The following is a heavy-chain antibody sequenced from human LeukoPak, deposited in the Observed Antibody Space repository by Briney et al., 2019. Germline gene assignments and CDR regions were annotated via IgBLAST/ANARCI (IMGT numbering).Heavy chain of an antibody. J-gene: IGHJ4*02. CDR1: GGSFSGYY. CDR3: ARVSVRGVIGY. D-gene: IGHD3-10*01. Sequence: SETLSLTCAVYGGSFSGYYWSWIRQPPGKGLEWIGEINHSGSTNYNPSLKSRVTISVDTSKNQFSLKLSSVTAADTAVYYCARVSVRGVIGYWGQGTLVTVSS. CDR2: INHSGST. V-gene: IGHV4-34*01.